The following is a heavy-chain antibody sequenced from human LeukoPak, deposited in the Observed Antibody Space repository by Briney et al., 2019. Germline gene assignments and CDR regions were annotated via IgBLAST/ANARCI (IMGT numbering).Heavy chain of an antibody. D-gene: IGHD5-18*01. CDR2: ISYDGSNK. V-gene: IGHV3-30*18. CDR3: AKVVMGYSYGLGIDY. J-gene: IGHJ4*02. CDR1: GFTFSSYG. Sequence: GVLRLSCAASGFTFSSYGMHWVRQAPGKGLEWVAVISYDGSNKYYADSVKGRFTISRDNSKNALYLQMNSLRAEDTAVYYCAKVVMGYSYGLGIDYWGQGTLVTVSS.